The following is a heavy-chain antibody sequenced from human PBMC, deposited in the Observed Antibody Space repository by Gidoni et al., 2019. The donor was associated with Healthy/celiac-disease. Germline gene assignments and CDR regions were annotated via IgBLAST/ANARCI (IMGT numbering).Heavy chain of an antibody. CDR2: INHSGST. Sequence: QVQLQQWGAGLFKPSETLSLTCAVYGGSFSGYYWSWVRQPPGKGLEWIGEINHSGSTNYNPSLKSRVTISVDTSKNQFSLKLSSVTAADTAVYYCARVGYCSGGSCYRKPYYYYGMDVWGQGTTVTVSS. J-gene: IGHJ6*02. V-gene: IGHV4-34*01. CDR3: ARVGYCSGGSCYRKPYYYYGMDV. CDR1: GGSFSGYY. D-gene: IGHD2-15*01.